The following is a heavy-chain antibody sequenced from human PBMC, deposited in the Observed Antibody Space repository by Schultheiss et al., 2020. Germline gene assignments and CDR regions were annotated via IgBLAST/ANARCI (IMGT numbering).Heavy chain of an antibody. CDR3: AYVDTAMVRKSYYYGMDV. D-gene: IGHD5-18*01. J-gene: IGHJ6*02. V-gene: IGHV3-23*01. CDR2: ISGSGGST. Sequence: GGSLRLSCAASGFTFSSYAMHWVRQAPGKGLEYVSAISGSGGSTYYADSVKGRFTISRDNSKNTLYLQMNSLRAEDTAVYYCAYVDTAMVRKSYYYGMDVWGQGTTVTVSS. CDR1: GFTFSSYA.